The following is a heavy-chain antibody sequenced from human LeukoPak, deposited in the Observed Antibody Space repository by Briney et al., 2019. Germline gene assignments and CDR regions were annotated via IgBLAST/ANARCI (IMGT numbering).Heavy chain of an antibody. J-gene: IGHJ3*02. CDR1: GFTFSSYA. V-gene: IGHV3-30*04. CDR2: ISYDGSNK. D-gene: IGHD3-10*01. Sequence: PGGSLRLSCAASGFTFSSYAMHWVRQAPGKGLEWVAVISYDGSNKYYADSLKGRFTISRDNAKNSLYLQMNSLRAEDTAVYYCARESLLWFGELLPTASDAFDIWGQGTMVTVSS. CDR3: ARESLLWFGELLPTASDAFDI.